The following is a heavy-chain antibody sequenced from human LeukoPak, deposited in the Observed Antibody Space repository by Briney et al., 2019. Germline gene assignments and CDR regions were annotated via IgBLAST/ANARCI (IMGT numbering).Heavy chain of an antibody. Sequence: WASVKVSCKASGYTFTSYDINWVRQATGQGLEWMGWMNPNSGNTGYAQKFQGRVTMTRNTSISTAYMELSSLRSEDTAVYYCARERRRGYSYGRYYYYGMDVWGQGTTVTVSS. CDR2: MNPNSGNT. D-gene: IGHD5-18*01. J-gene: IGHJ6*02. CDR3: ARERRRGYSYGRYYYYGMDV. CDR1: GYTFTSYD. V-gene: IGHV1-8*01.